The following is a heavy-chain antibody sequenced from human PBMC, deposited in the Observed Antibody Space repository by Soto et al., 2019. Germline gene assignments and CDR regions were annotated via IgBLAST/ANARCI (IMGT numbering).Heavy chain of an antibody. CDR1: GGTFSSYA. CDR2: IIPIFGTA. V-gene: IGHV1-69*13. D-gene: IGHD3-22*01. CDR3: ARALKSGTMIVVAPGYAFDI. J-gene: IGHJ3*02. Sequence: ASVKVSCKASGGTFSSYAISWVRQAPGQGLEWMGGIIPIFGTANYAQKFQGRVTITADESTGTAYMELSSLRSEDTAVYYCARALKSGTMIVVAPGYAFDIWGQGTMVTVSS.